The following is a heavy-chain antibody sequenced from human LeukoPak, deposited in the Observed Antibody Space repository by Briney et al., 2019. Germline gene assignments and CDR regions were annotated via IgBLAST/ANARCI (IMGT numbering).Heavy chain of an antibody. J-gene: IGHJ4*02. CDR3: AREILHYYDSSGYCYDY. Sequence: GGSLRLSCAASGFTFSSYWMYWVRQGPGKGLVWVSRINSDGSSTTYADSVKGRFTISRDNAKNSLYLQMNSLRAEDTAVYYCAREILHYYDSSGYCYDYWGQGTLVTVSS. V-gene: IGHV3-74*03. CDR1: GFTFSSYW. D-gene: IGHD3-22*01. CDR2: INSDGSST.